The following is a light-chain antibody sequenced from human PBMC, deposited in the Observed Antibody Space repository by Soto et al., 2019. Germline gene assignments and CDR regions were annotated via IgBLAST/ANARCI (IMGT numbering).Light chain of an antibody. Sequence: DIVMTQSPDSLAVSLGERATINCKSSQSVLYSSNNKNYLVWYQQRPRQPPKLLITWASTRESGVPDRFSGSGSGTNFSLTISSLQAEDVAVYYCQQYYTIPFTFGPGTKVDIK. V-gene: IGKV4-1*01. CDR3: QQYYTIPFT. J-gene: IGKJ3*01. CDR1: QSVLYSSNNKNY. CDR2: WAS.